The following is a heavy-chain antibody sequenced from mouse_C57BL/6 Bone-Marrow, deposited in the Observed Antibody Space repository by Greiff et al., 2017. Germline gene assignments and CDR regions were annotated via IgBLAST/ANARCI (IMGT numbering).Heavy chain of an antibody. D-gene: IGHD1-1*01. CDR3: ARGGNYYGRGGNY. Sequence: QVQLQQPGAELVRPGTSVKLSCKASGYTFTSYWMHWVKQRPGQGLEWIGVIDPSDSYTNYNQKFKGKATLTVDTSSSTAYMQLSSLTSEDSAVYYCARGGNYYGRGGNYWGKGTTLTVSS. CDR1: GYTFTSYW. V-gene: IGHV1-59*01. J-gene: IGHJ2*01. CDR2: IDPSDSYT.